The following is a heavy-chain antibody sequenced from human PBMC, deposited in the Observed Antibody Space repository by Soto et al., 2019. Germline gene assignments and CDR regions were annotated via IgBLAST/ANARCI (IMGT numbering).Heavy chain of an antibody. J-gene: IGHJ1*01. CDR3: ARDKDQLPTD. D-gene: IGHD2-2*01. CDR2: TIPMLGIA. CDR1: GATFSTHT. V-gene: IGHV1-69*02. Sequence: QVQLVQSGAEVKKPGSSVKVSCRASGATFSTHTIIWVRQAPGQGLEWVGRTIPMLGIANYAQKFQGRVTITADKYTSTAYMELSSLTSEDTAIYYCARDKDQLPTDWGQGTLVTVSS.